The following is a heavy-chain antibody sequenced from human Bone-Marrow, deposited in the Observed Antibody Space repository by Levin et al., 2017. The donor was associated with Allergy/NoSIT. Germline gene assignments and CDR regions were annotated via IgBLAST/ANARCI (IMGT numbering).Heavy chain of an antibody. CDR3: ARSQGRSGWSYYYYGIDV. D-gene: IGHD6-19*01. Sequence: GGSLRLSCPASGFDFNTYDMNWVRQAPGQGLEWVSSISGNSHDVYYADSVKGRFSISRDNAKNSLFLHMNSLRVEDTAVYYCARSQGRSGWSYYYYGIDVWGRGTTLTVSS. V-gene: IGHV3-21*01. CDR2: ISGNSHDV. J-gene: IGHJ6*02. CDR1: GFDFNTYD.